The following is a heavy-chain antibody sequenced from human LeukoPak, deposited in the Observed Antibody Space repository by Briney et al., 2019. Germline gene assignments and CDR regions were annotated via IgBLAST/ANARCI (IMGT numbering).Heavy chain of an antibody. CDR2: INPNSGGT. V-gene: IGHV1-2*02. D-gene: IGHD3-22*01. Sequence: ASVKVSCKASGYTFTGYYMHWVRQAPGQGLEWMGWINPNSGGTNYAQKFQGRATMTRDTSISTAYMELSRLRSDDTAVYYCARGGITMIVVVTDDAFDIWGQGTMVTVSS. CDR1: GYTFTGYY. CDR3: ARGGITMIVVVTDDAFDI. J-gene: IGHJ3*02.